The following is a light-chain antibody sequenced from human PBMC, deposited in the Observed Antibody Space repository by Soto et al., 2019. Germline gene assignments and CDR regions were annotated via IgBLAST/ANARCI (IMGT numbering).Light chain of an antibody. V-gene: IGKV3-15*01. J-gene: IGKJ2*01. Sequence: EIVMTQSPASLSVSSGDGATLSCRASQSVASNVAWYQQKPGQSPRLLIHGASTRAVGVPARFSGSGSGTDFTLTINSLQSEDFAVYYCQQYHNWPPQYTFGQGTKLQIK. CDR3: QQYHNWPPQYT. CDR2: GAS. CDR1: QSVASN.